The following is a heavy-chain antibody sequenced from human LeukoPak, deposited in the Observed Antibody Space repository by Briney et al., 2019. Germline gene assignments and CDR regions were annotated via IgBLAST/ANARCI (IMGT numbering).Heavy chain of an antibody. V-gene: IGHV3-23*01. D-gene: IGHD5-12*01. J-gene: IGHJ4*02. CDR1: GFTFSSYA. CDR3: AKDLWYSGYVVYFDY. CDR2: ISGSGGST. Sequence: GGSLRLSCAASGFTFSSYAMSWVRQAPGKGPEWVSAISGSGGSTYYADSVKGRFTISRDNSKNTLYLQMNSLRAEDTAVYYCAKDLWYSGYVVYFDYWGQGTLVTVSS.